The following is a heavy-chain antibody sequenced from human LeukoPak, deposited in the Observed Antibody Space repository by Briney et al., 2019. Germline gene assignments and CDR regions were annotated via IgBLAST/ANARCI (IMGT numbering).Heavy chain of an antibody. D-gene: IGHD5-18*01. CDR3: ARDLHITDTAMPNDY. V-gene: IGHV3-21*01. J-gene: IGHJ4*02. CDR1: GFTFSSYS. CDR2: ISSSSSYI. Sequence: PGGSLRLSCAASGFTFSSYSMNWVRQAPGKWLEWVSSISSSSSYIYYADSVKGRFTISRDNAKNSLYLQMNSLRAEDTAVYYCARDLHITDTAMPNDYWGQGTLVTVSS.